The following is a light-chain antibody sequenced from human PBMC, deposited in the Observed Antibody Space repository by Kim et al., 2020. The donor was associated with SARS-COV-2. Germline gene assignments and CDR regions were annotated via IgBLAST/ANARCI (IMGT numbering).Light chain of an antibody. V-gene: IGKV3-11*01. CDR3: QKRSNWPRT. CDR1: LSVSIY. J-gene: IGKJ1*01. Sequence: LAPGESVTRCGRASLSVSIYLDWYQQRPGQTPRLHIYDATTRATGITARFSGSGSETDFTLSSSGLEPEDVAVYYCQKRSNWPRTFGQGTKVDIK. CDR2: DAT.